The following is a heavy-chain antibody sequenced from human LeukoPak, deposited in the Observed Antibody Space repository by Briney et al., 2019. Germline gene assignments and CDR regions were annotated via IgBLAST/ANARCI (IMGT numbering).Heavy chain of an antibody. CDR3: ARELHLGITMVRGVIVPRFDP. V-gene: IGHV1-2*06. CDR2: INPNSGGT. Sequence: ASVKVSCKASGYTFTGYYMHVVRQAPGQGLEWMGRINPNSGGTNYAQKFQGRVTMTRDTSISTAYMELSRLRSDDTAVYYCARELHLGITMVRGVIVPRFDPWGQGTLVTVSS. J-gene: IGHJ5*02. CDR1: GYTFTGYY. D-gene: IGHD3-10*01.